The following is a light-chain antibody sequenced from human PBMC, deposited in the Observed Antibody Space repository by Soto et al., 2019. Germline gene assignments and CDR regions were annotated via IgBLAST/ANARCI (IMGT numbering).Light chain of an antibody. CDR2: GAS. Sequence: EIVMTQSPATLSVSPGERATLSCRASQSVSSNLAWYQQKPGQAPRLLIYGASTRATGIPDRFSGRGSGTEFTLTISSLQSEDFAVYYCQQYNNWPTFGPGTKVDIK. CDR3: QQYNNWPT. CDR1: QSVSSN. J-gene: IGKJ3*01. V-gene: IGKV3-15*01.